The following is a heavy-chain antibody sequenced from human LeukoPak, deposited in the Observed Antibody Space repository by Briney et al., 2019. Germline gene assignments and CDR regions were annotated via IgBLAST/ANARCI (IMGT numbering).Heavy chain of an antibody. D-gene: IGHD3-22*01. V-gene: IGHV3-23*01. CDR1: GFTFGSYG. J-gene: IGHJ1*01. CDR3: AIMHGYYDGSGYWVQ. CDR2: ITPNADRT. Sequence: GGSLRLSCAASGFTFGSYGMSWVRQAPGKGLEWVSFITPNADRTSYADSVEGRFTISRDNPRNTLCMQMNSLRDEDTAVYYCAIMHGYYDGSGYWVQWGQGTLVTVSS.